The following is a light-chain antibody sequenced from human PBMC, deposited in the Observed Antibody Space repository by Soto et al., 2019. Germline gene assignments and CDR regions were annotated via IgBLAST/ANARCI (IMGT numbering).Light chain of an antibody. CDR1: SSDVGSYNR. J-gene: IGLJ1*01. Sequence: PPCQTAPLSCTGTSSDVGSYNRVSWYQQPPGTAPKLMIYEVSNRPSGVPDRFSGSKSGNTASLTISGLQAEDEADYYCSSYTSSSTLYVFGTGTQLTVL. CDR2: EVS. CDR3: SSYTSSSTLYV. V-gene: IGLV2-18*02.